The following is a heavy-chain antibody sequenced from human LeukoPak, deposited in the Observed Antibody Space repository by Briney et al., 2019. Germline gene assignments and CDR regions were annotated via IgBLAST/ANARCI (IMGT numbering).Heavy chain of an antibody. Sequence: ASVKVSCKASGYTFTNYGIGWVRQAPGQGLEWMGWISGYNGDTNYAQKLQGRVTMTTDTSTSTAYMELRSLRSDDTAVYYCARGCSSTSCSLLDYWGGGTLVTVSS. CDR3: ARGCSSTSCSLLDY. J-gene: IGHJ4*02. CDR2: ISGYNGDT. V-gene: IGHV1-18*01. D-gene: IGHD2-2*01. CDR1: GYTFTNYG.